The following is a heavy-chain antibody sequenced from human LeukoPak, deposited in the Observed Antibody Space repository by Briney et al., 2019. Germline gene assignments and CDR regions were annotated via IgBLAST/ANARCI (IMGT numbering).Heavy chain of an antibody. CDR1: RGSVSSSPYY. Sequence: SETLSLTCIVSRGSVSSSPYYWAWIRQPRGKGLEWIGAIYYTGTTNYNPSLKSGVTISVDKSKNQFSLKLSSVTAADTAVYYCARGGFWVGTWSNWFDPWGQGTLVTVSS. D-gene: IGHD4-23*01. V-gene: IGHV4-39*07. J-gene: IGHJ5*02. CDR3: ARGGFWVGTWSNWFDP. CDR2: IYYTGTT.